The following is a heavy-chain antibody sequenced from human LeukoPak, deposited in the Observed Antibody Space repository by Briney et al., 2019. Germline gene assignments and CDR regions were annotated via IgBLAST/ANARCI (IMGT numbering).Heavy chain of an antibody. CDR3: ARHYYDSSGYYSIYYYGMDV. CDR2: ISYDGSNK. CDR1: GFTFSSYA. D-gene: IGHD3-22*01. J-gene: IGHJ6*02. V-gene: IGHV3-30-3*01. Sequence: GGSLRLSCAASGFTFSSYAMHWVRQAPGKGLVWVAVISYDGSNKYYADSVKGRFTISRDNSKNTLYLQMNSLRAEDTAVYYCARHYYDSSGYYSIYYYGMDVWGQGTAVTVSS.